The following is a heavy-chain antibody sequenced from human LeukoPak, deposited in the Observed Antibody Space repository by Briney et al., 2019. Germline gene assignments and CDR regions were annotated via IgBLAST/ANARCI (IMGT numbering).Heavy chain of an antibody. J-gene: IGHJ3*02. CDR3: AYTMVRGAYDAFDI. Sequence: GASVKVSCKVSGYTLTELSMHWVRQAPGKGLEWMGGFDPEDGETIYAQKFQGRVTMTEDTSTDTAYMELSSLRSEDTAVYYCAYTMVRGAYDAFDIWGQGTMVTVSS. V-gene: IGHV1-24*01. CDR2: FDPEDGET. D-gene: IGHD3-10*01. CDR1: GYTLTELS.